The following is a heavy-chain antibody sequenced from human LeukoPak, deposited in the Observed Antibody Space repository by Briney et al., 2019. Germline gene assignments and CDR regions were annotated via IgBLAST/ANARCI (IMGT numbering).Heavy chain of an antibody. CDR3: ARAGVGATMGIFDY. Sequence: PGGSLRLSCAASGFTVSSNYMSWVRQAPGKGLEWVSVIYSGGSTYYADSVKGRFTISRDNSKNMLYLQMNSLRAEDTAVYYCARAGVGATMGIFDYWGQGTLVTVSS. CDR1: GFTVSSNY. V-gene: IGHV3-66*02. CDR2: IYSGGST. D-gene: IGHD1-26*01. J-gene: IGHJ4*02.